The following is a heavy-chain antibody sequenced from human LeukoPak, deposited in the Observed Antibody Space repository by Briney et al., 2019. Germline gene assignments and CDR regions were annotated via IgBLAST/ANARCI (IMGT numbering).Heavy chain of an antibody. CDR2: ISYDGSNK. V-gene: IGHV3-30*18. Sequence: PGGSLRLSCAASGFTFSSYGMNWVRQAPGKGLEWVAVISYDGSNKYYADSVKGRFTISRDNSKNTLYLQMNSLRAEDTAVYYCAKDWRWELPIYGFNIWGQGTMVTVSS. CDR3: AKDWRWELPIYGFNI. CDR1: GFTFSSYG. D-gene: IGHD1-26*01. J-gene: IGHJ3*02.